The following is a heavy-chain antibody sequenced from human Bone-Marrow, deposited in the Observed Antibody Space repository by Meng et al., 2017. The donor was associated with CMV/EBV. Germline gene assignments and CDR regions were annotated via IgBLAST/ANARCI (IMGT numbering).Heavy chain of an antibody. CDR2: ISKNGRTI. CDR1: GFTFGDYY. D-gene: IGHD2-2*01. J-gene: IGHJ6*02. Sequence: GESLKISYEASGFTFGDYYMSWIRQAPGKGLEWVSYISKNGRTIYYADSVKGRFTISRDNAKNSLYLQMNSLRAEDTAVYYCARDFPYCSSSICPGNYGMDVWGQGTTVTVSS. CDR3: ARDFPYCSSSICPGNYGMDV. V-gene: IGHV3-11*01.